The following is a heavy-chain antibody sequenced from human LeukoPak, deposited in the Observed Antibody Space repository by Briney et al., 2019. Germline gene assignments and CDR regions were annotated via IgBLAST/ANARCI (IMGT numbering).Heavy chain of an antibody. D-gene: IGHD3-10*01. J-gene: IGHJ5*02. CDR1: GFTFSSYS. CDR2: ISSSSSYI. Sequence: GGSLRLSCAASGFTFSSYSMNWVRQAPGKGLEWVSSISSSSSYIYYADSVKGRFTISRDNAKNSLYLQMNSLRAEDTAVYYCARARANYYGSGSYYSNRFDPWGQGTLVTASS. CDR3: ARARANYYGSGSYYSNRFDP. V-gene: IGHV3-21*01.